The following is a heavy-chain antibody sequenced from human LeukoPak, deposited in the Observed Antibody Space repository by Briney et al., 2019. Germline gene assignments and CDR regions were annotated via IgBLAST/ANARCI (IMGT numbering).Heavy chain of an antibody. CDR2: ISSSSSTI. CDR1: GFTFSSYS. J-gene: IGHJ4*02. V-gene: IGHV3-48*01. D-gene: IGHD2-8*02. Sequence: GGSLRLSCAASGFTFSSYSMNWVRQAPGKGLEWVSYISSSSSTIYYADSVKGRFTISRDNAKNSLYLQMNSLRAEDTAVYYGARLVLVLPDDWRQGTLVTVSS. CDR3: ARLVLVLPDD.